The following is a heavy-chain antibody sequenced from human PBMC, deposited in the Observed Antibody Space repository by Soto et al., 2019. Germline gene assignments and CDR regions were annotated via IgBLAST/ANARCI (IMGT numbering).Heavy chain of an antibody. D-gene: IGHD1-26*01. J-gene: IGHJ4*02. CDR1: GFTFSGYG. CDR2: ISYYGTNE. Sequence: PLGSLRLSCEASGFTFSGYGMHWVRQAPGKGLEWVAVISYYGTNEYYEDSVKGRFTISRDNSKNTLYLQMNSLRIEDTAVYFGAKEDPSGRSSLAYWGKGSQVPVSP. CDR3: AKEDPSGRSSLAY. V-gene: IGHV3-30*18.